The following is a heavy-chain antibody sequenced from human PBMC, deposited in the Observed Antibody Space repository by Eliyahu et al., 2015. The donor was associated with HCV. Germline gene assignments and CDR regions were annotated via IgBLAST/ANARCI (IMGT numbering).Heavy chain of an antibody. J-gene: IGHJ4*02. CDR3: AREVLRNMIVVVVAGSYFDY. CDR2: IYYSGST. CDR1: GGSIPSNNYY. Sequence: QLQLQESGPGLVKPTETLSLTCTVSGGSIPSNNYYWGWIRQPPGKGLEWIGSIYYSGSTYYKSSLKSRVTISVDTSKNQFSLKLSSVTAADTAVYYCAREVLRNMIVVVVAGSYFDYWGQGTLVTVSS. V-gene: IGHV4-39*02. D-gene: IGHD3-22*01.